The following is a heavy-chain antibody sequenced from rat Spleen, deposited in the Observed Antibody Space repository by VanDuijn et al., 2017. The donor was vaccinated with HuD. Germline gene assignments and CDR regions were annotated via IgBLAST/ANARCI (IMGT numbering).Heavy chain of an antibody. CDR2: IIYDGSST. J-gene: IGHJ2*01. CDR1: GFTFSDYA. Sequence: EVQMVESGGGLVQPGRSLKLSCAASGFTFSDYAMAWVRQAPKKGLEWVATIIYDGSSTYYRDSVKGRFTVSRDNEKSTLYLQMDSLRSEDTATYYCTRRQIIRGLDYWGQGVMVTVSS. V-gene: IGHV5-17*01. CDR3: TRRQIIRGLDY. D-gene: IGHD4-3*01.